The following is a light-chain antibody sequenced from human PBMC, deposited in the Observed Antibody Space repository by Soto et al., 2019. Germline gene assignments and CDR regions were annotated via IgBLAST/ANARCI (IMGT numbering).Light chain of an antibody. CDR2: KAS. CDR1: QGISSY. J-gene: IGKJ1*01. Sequence: DIQLTQSPSFLSASVVDRVTITCRASQGISSYLAWYQQKPGKAPKLLIYKASTLKSGVPSRFSGSGSGTEFTLTISSLQPDDFATYYCQHYNSYSEAFGQGTKVDIK. CDR3: QHYNSYSEA. V-gene: IGKV1-9*01.